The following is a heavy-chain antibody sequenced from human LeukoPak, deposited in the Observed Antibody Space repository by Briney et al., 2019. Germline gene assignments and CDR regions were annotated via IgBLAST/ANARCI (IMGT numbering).Heavy chain of an antibody. CDR1: GFTVSSNY. CDR2: IYSGGST. CDR3: ARGVDFWAFDI. Sequence: PGGSLRLSCAASGFTVSSNYMSWVRQAPGKGLEWVSIIYSGGSTYYADSVKGRFTISRDNSKNTLYLQMHSLRAEDTAVYYCARGVDFWAFDIWGQGTMVTVSS. D-gene: IGHD3-3*01. V-gene: IGHV3-53*01. J-gene: IGHJ3*02.